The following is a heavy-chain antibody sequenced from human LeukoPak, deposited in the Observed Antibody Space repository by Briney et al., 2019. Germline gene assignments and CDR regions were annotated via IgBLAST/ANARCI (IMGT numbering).Heavy chain of an antibody. D-gene: IGHD3-10*01. J-gene: IGHJ4*02. CDR2: IYYTGNT. CDR1: GDSISNYF. V-gene: IGHV4-59*01. CDR3: ARDQEYYGSGSYFDY. Sequence: SETLSLTCTVSGDSISNYFWSWIRPPPGEGLEWIGYIYYTGNTNYKPSLKSRVTISVDTSTNQFSLRLRSVTAADTAVYYCARDQEYYGSGSYFDYWGQGTLVTVSS.